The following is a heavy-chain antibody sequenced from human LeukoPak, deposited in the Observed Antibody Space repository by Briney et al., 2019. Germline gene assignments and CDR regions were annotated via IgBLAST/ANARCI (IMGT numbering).Heavy chain of an antibody. Sequence: GASVKVSCKASGYTFTSYYMHWVRQAPGQGLEWMGIINPSGGSTSYAQKFQGRVTITRDTSASTAYMELSSLRSEDTAVYYCARDPNSGGWLEGDYWGQGTLVTVSS. V-gene: IGHV1-46*01. CDR1: GYTFTSYY. D-gene: IGHD2-15*01. CDR2: INPSGGST. J-gene: IGHJ4*02. CDR3: ARDPNSGGWLEGDY.